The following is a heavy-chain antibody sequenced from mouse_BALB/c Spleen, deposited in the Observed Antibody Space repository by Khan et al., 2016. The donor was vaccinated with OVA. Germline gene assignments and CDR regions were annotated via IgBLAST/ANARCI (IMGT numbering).Heavy chain of an antibody. Sequence: VQLQESGPGLVAPSQSLSITCTISGFSLTNYGIHWVRQPPGKGLEWLVVIWSDGSTTYNSALKSRLTITKDNSKSQVFLKMNCLQTDDTAIYFCARQPYYHYNVMDYWGQGTSVTVSS. CDR2: IWSDGST. CDR3: ARQPYYHYNVMDY. CDR1: GFSLTNYG. V-gene: IGHV2-6-1*01. D-gene: IGHD2-10*01. J-gene: IGHJ4*01.